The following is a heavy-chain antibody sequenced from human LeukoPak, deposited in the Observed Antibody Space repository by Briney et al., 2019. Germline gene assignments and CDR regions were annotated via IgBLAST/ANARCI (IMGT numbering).Heavy chain of an antibody. CDR1: GFIFRNHG. CDR3: AELGITMIGGV. CDR2: ISSSGSTV. Sequence: PGGTLRLSCAASGFIFRNHGMNWVRQAPGKGLEWVSYISSSGSTVYYADSVKGRFTISRDNAKNSLYLQMNSLRAEDTAVYYCAELGITMIGGVWGKGTTVTISS. J-gene: IGHJ6*04. D-gene: IGHD3-10*02. V-gene: IGHV3-48*03.